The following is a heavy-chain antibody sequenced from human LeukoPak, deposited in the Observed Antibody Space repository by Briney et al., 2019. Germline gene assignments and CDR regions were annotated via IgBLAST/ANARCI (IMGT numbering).Heavy chain of an antibody. CDR2: ISAYNGNT. CDR1: GYTFTSYG. D-gene: IGHD2-15*01. J-gene: IGHJ3*02. Sequence: ASVKVSCKASGYTFTSYGISWVRQAPGQGLEWMGWISAYNGNTNYAQKLQGRVTMTTDTSTGTAYMELRSLRSDDTAVYYCARDGRVGAPNDAFDIWGQGTMVTVSS. CDR3: ARDGRVGAPNDAFDI. V-gene: IGHV1-18*01.